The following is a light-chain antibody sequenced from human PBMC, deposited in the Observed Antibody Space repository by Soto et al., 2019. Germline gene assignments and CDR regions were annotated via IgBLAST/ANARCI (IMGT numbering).Light chain of an antibody. CDR3: AAWXDSLLAV. CDR2: LND. Sequence: QSVLTQPPSASATPGQRVTISCSGSGSNIGSNAVHWYQQLPGTAPKLLIYLNDQRPSGVPDRFSGSKSGTSASLAISGLQSEDEGDYYCAAWXDSLLAVFGTGTKVTVL. J-gene: IGLJ1*01. CDR1: GSNIGSNA. V-gene: IGLV1-44*01.